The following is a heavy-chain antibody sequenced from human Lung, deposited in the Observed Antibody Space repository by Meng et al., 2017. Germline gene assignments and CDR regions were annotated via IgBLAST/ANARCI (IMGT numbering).Heavy chain of an antibody. V-gene: IGHV4-34*01. D-gene: IGHD4-11*01. CDR2: INHSGST. CDR3: ARGPTTMAHDFDY. CDR1: GGSFSDYY. J-gene: IGHJ4*02. Sequence: QGKLTRGGAGLLKPSATLSLTCVVSGGSFSDYYWSWIRQPPGKGLEWIGEINHSGSTNYNPSLESRATISVDTSQNNLSLKLSSVTAADSAVYYCARGPTTMAHDFDYWGQGTLVTVSS.